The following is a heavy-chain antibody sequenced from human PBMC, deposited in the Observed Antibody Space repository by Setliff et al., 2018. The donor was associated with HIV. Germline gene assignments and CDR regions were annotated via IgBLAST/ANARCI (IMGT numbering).Heavy chain of an antibody. CDR3: VRAGSYRFDY. Sequence: GGSLRLSCTPSGFTFSSYWLHWVRQAPGKGLGWLSRINTDGSVTNSADSVKGRFIISRDNGKNTLYLQMNSLTAEDTALYYCVRAGSYRFDYWGQGTLVTVSS. D-gene: IGHD3-10*01. CDR2: INTDGSVT. J-gene: IGHJ4*02. CDR1: GFTFSSYW. V-gene: IGHV3-74*01.